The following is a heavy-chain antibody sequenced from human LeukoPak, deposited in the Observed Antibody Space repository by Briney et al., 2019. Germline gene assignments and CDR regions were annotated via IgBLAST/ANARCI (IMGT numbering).Heavy chain of an antibody. J-gene: IGHJ4*02. Sequence: GSLRLSCAASGFTFSTYAMSWVRQAPGKGLEWVSAISSSGGSTYYADSVKSRFTISRDKSKNTLYLQMNSLRVEDTALYYCARVIGGNYGGDYWGQGTLVTVSS. CDR3: ARVIGGNYGGDY. CDR2: ISSSGGST. D-gene: IGHD1-26*01. V-gene: IGHV3-23*01. CDR1: GFTFSTYA.